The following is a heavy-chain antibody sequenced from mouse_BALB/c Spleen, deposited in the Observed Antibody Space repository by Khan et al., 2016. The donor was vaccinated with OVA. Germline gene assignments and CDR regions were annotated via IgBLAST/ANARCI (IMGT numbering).Heavy chain of an antibody. D-gene: IGHD1-1*01. CDR1: GYTFSSYW. CDR2: ILPGSGSS. J-gene: IGHJ2*01. Sequence: VKLQESGAELMKPGASVKISCKATGYTFSSYWLEWVKQRPGHGLKWIGEILPGSGSSNYNEKFKGKATFTADISSKTTYMQLSSLTSEDSAVYYCARVNYGSRDYFDYWGQGTTLTVSS. V-gene: IGHV1-9*01. CDR3: ARVNYGSRDYFDY.